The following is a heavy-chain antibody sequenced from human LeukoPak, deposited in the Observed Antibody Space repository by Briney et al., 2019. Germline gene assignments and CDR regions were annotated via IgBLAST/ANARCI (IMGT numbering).Heavy chain of an antibody. CDR3: AKDRSCINDVCHGDFDY. CDR1: GGPITTYT. J-gene: IGHJ4*02. D-gene: IGHD2-8*01. CDR2: ITPMLQMI. V-gene: IGHV1-69*01. Sequence: SVKVSCKASGGPITTYTFHWVRQAPGQGLEWMGVITPMLQMIKYAEKFQGRITMTADESTSTAYMELSSLRSADTAVYYCAKDRSCINDVCHGDFDYWGQGTLVTVSS.